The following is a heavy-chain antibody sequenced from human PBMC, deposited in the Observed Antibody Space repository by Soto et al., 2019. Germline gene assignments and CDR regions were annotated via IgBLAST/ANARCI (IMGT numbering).Heavy chain of an antibody. CDR2: MGGSGRST. CDR1: GFTFSSYA. CDR3: AKDLPGESLPTCFDS. J-gene: IGHJ5*01. V-gene: IGHV3-23*01. D-gene: IGHD3-10*01. Sequence: PGGSLRLSCAASGFTFSSYAMTWVRQAPGKGLEWVSSMGGSGRSTYYTDSVKGRFTISRDNSKSTLYLQMTSLRAEDTALYYCAKDLPGESLPTCFDSWGPGTLVTVSS.